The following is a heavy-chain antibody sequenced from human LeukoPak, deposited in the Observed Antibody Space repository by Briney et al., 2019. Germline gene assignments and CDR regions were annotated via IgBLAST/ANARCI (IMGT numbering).Heavy chain of an antibody. D-gene: IGHD6-13*01. Sequence: PSETQSLTRTVSGGSISSYYSSWIRHPPTTGLEWVRYIYYSWSTNYNPSLKSQVPISVDTSKNQFSLKLSSVTAADRAVYSCARGSLRNAASYYYYGMDVWGQGRTVTVSS. J-gene: IGHJ6*02. V-gene: IGHV4-59*01. CDR1: GGSISSYY. CDR3: ARGSLRNAASYYYYGMDV. CDR2: IYYSWST.